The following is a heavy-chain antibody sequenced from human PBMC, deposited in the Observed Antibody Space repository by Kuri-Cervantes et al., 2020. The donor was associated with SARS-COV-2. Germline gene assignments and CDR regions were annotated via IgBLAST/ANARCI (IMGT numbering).Heavy chain of an antibody. CDR2: IYYSGST. V-gene: IGHV4-59*12. CDR1: GGSISSYY. D-gene: IGHD3-16*02. J-gene: IGHJ4*02. Sequence: SETLSLTCTVSGGSISSYYWSWIRQPPGKGLEWIGYIYYSGSTNYNPSLKSRVTISVDTSKNQFSLKLSSVTAADTAVYYCARGVIVGELSLFGKNWGQGTLVTVSS. CDR3: ARGVIVGELSLFGKN.